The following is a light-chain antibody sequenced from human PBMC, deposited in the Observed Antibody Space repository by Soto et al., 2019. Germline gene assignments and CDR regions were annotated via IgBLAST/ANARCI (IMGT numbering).Light chain of an antibody. V-gene: IGLV2-23*01. J-gene: IGLJ1*01. CDR3: CSYAGSSTPYV. CDR2: EGS. CDR1: SSDVGSYNL. Sequence: QSALTQPASVSGSPGQSITISCTGTSSDVGSYNLVCWYQQHPGKAPKLMIYEGSKRPSGVSNRFSGSKSGNTASLTISGLQAEDEAYYYCCSYAGSSTPYVFGTGTKLTVL.